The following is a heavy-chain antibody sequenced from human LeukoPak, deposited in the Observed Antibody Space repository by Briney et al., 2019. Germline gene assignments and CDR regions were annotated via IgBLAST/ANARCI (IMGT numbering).Heavy chain of an antibody. CDR2: IIPILGIA. Sequence: ASVKVSCKASGYTFTSYGISWVRQAPGQGLEWMGRIIPILGIANYAQKFQGRVTITADKSTSTAYMELSSLRSEDTAVYYCARDYYDSSGYAFDYWGQGTLVTVSS. D-gene: IGHD3-22*01. J-gene: IGHJ4*02. CDR3: ARDYYDSSGYAFDY. V-gene: IGHV1-69*04. CDR1: GYTFTSYG.